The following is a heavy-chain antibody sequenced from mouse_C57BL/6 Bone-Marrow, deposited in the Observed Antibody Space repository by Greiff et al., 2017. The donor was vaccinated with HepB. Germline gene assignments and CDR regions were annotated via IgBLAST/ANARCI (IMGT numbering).Heavy chain of an antibody. Sequence: EVQLMESGGGLVKPGGSLKLSCAASGFTFSSYTMSWVRQTPEKRLEWVATISGGGGNTYYPDSVKGRFTISRDNARNTLYLQMSSLKSEDTALYYCAREGGVCAWFAYWGQGTLVTVSA. CDR1: GFTFSSYT. J-gene: IGHJ3*01. CDR3: AREGGVCAWFAY. CDR2: ISGGGGNT. D-gene: IGHD2-10*02. V-gene: IGHV5-9*01.